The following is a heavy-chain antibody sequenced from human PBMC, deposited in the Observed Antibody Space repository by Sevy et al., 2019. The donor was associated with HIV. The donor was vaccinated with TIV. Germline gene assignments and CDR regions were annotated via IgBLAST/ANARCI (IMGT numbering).Heavy chain of an antibody. CDR3: ARGNYDILTSYYINTYYYYYDGMDV. CDR1: GFTFSSYE. D-gene: IGHD3-9*01. V-gene: IGHV3-48*03. CDR2: ISSSGSTI. J-gene: IGHJ6*02. Sequence: GGSLRLSCAASGFTFSSYEMNWVRQAPGKGLEWVSYISSSGSTIYYADSVKGRFTISRDNAKNSLYLQMNSLRAEDTAVYYCARGNYDILTSYYINTYYYYYDGMDVWGQGTTVTVSS.